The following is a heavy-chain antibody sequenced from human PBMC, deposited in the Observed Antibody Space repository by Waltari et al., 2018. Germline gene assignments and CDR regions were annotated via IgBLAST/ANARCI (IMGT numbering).Heavy chain of an antibody. CDR1: GGSFRGYY. CDR3: ASLPYYYDSSGYYKDY. CDR2: INHSGST. J-gene: IGHJ4*02. D-gene: IGHD3-22*01. Sequence: QVQLQQWGAGLLKPSETLSPTGAVYGGSFRGYYWSGIRQPQGKGLEWIGEINHSGSTNYNPSLKSRVTISVDTSKNQFSLKLSSVTAADTAVYYCASLPYYYDSSGYYKDYWGQGTLVTVSS. V-gene: IGHV4-34*01.